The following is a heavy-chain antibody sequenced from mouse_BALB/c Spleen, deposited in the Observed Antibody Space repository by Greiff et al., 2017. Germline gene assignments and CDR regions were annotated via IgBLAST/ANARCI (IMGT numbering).Heavy chain of an antibody. J-gene: IGHJ3*01. CDR2: INPSTGYT. CDR1: GYTFTSYW. Sequence: QVQLQQSGAELAKPGASVKMSCKASGYTFTSYWMHWVKQRPGQGLEWIGYINPSTGYTEYNQKFKDKATLTADKSSSTAYMQLSSLTSEDSAVYYCARGDDGYSGGFAYWGQGTLVTVSA. CDR3: ARGDDGYSGGFAY. V-gene: IGHV1-7*01. D-gene: IGHD2-3*01.